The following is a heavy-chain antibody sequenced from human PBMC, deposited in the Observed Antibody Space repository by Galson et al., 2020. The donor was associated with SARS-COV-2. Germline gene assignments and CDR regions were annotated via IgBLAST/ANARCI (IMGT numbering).Heavy chain of an antibody. D-gene: IGHD2-21*02. CDR2: IYPNGRT. Sequence: SETLSLTCAVSGYSVRTTHYWGWVRLAPGKGLEWIGSIYPNGRTYYNPSLESRVTISVDTSMNHFSLTLASVTAADTALYYCARQGVNMIVLVTVPGWFFDLWGRGTLVTVSS. CDR1: GYSVRTTHY. CDR3: ARQGVNMIVLVTVPGWFFDL. V-gene: IGHV4-38-2*01. J-gene: IGHJ2*01.